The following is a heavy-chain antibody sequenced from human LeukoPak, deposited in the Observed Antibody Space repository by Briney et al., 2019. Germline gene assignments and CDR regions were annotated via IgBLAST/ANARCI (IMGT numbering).Heavy chain of an antibody. CDR3: ARDRWKDGLQKIFFDY. J-gene: IGHJ4*02. CDR2: INPSGGST. CDR1: GYTFTSYY. D-gene: IGHD5-24*01. V-gene: IGHV1-46*01. Sequence: GASVKVSCKASGYTFTSYYIHWVRQAPGQGLEWMGIINPSGGSTSHAQKFQGRVTMTRDMSTSTVYMELSSLRSDDTAVYYCARDRWKDGLQKIFFDYWGQGTLVTVSS.